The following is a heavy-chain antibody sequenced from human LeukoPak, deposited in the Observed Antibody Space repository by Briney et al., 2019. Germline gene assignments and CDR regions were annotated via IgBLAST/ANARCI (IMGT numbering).Heavy chain of an antibody. V-gene: IGHV1-18*01. Sequence: ASVKDSCKASVYTFTSNGISWVRQAPGQGLEWMGWISAYNGNTNYAQKVQGRVTMTTDTSTSTGYMELRSLRSDDTAVYYCARVAATIYWYYGMDVWGQGTTVTV. D-gene: IGHD6-13*01. CDR3: ARVAATIYWYYGMDV. CDR2: ISAYNGNT. J-gene: IGHJ6*02. CDR1: VYTFTSNG.